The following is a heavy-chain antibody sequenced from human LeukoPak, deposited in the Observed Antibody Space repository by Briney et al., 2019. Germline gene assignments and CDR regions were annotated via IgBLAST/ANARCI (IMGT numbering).Heavy chain of an antibody. J-gene: IGHJ4*02. CDR3: ARVSQTPAYYYTGGYYYHGY. Sequence: ASVKVSCKASGYTFTSYDINWVRQATGQGLEWMGWMNPNSGNTGFAQKFQGRVTMTRDTSINTAYMELSNLRSEDTAVYYCARVSQTPAYYYTGGYYYHGYWGQGTRVTVSS. V-gene: IGHV1-8*01. CDR1: GYTFTSYD. CDR2: MNPNSGNT. D-gene: IGHD3-22*01.